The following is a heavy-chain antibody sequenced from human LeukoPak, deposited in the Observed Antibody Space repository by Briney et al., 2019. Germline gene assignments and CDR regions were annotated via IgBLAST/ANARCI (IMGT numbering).Heavy chain of an antibody. CDR1: GYSFATSS. V-gene: IGHV1-18*01. J-gene: IGHJ3*01. CDR2: ISPNSGNT. CDR3: ARVRDSNNWWGPFDV. Sequence: HGASVNVSCEASGYSFATSSITWVRQAPGQRLEWMGWISPNSGNTYYVQNLQGRVTMTTDTPTSTAYMELRSLTSDDTAVYYCARVRDSNNWWGPFDVWGQGTMVTVSS. D-gene: IGHD1-20*01.